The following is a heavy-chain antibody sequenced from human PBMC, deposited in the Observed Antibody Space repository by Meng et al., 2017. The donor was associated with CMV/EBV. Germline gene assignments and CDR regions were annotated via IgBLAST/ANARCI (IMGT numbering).Heavy chain of an antibody. CDR1: GGSISNSSYY. CDR3: ARGVVTMIVVYDP. Sequence: QRRLQESGPGLVKPSETLSLTCTVSGGSISNSSYYWGWIRQPPGKGLEWIGSIYYSGSTYYNPSLKSRVTISVDTSKNQFSLKLSSVTAADTAVYYCARGVVTMIVVYDPWGQGTLVTVSS. CDR2: IYYSGST. J-gene: IGHJ5*02. D-gene: IGHD3-22*01. V-gene: IGHV4-39*07.